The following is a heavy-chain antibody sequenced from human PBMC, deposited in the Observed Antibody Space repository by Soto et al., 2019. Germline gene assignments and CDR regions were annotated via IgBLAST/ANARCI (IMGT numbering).Heavy chain of an antibody. V-gene: IGHV3-23*01. Sequence: GSLRLSCAASGFNVGAFAVNWVRQAPGKGLEWVSGISVSDAFIYYADSVRGRFSISRDASENILYLQMNSLRVDDTALYYCTRETVAGITGLDYWGPGTLVTVSS. CDR2: ISVSDAFI. J-gene: IGHJ4*02. CDR1: GFNVGAFA. D-gene: IGHD1-20*01. CDR3: TRETVAGITGLDY.